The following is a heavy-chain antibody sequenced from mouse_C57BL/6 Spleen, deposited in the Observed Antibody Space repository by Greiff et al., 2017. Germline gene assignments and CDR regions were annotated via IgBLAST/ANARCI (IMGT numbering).Heavy chain of an antibody. CDR3: ARECPHVYYARDY. Sequence: VQLQQPRTELVKPGASVKLSCKASGYTFTSYWMHWVKQRPGPGLEWIGNINPCNGGTNYNEKFKSKATLTVATSSSTAYMQLSSLTSEDCADDDCARECPHVYYARDYGGQGTSVTVSA. CDR2: INPCNGGT. CDR1: GYTFTSYW. V-gene: IGHV1-53*01. D-gene: IGHD6-1*01. J-gene: IGHJ4*01.